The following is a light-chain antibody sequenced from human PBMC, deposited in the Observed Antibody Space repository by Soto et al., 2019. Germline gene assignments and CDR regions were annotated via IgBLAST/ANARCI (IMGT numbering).Light chain of an antibody. CDR2: AAS. Sequence: DIPMTQSPSSLSASVGDRVTITCRASQTISSYLNWYQQKPGQAPKSLIYAASTLQSGVPSRFSGSGSGTDFTLTISNLQPEDFATYYCQQSYRTPLNFGGGTKVEF. CDR1: QTISSY. J-gene: IGKJ4*01. CDR3: QQSYRTPLN. V-gene: IGKV1-39*01.